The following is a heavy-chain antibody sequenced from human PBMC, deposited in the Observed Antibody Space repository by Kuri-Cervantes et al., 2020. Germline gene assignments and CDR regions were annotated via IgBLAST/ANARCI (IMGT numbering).Heavy chain of an antibody. CDR2: MNPNTGDT. D-gene: IGHD6-13*01. V-gene: IGHV1-8*01. Sequence: ASVKVSCKTSGYTFTSYDINWLRQATGQGLEWMGWMNPNTGDTGYAQKFQGRVTMTWNTSINTAYMGLSRLRSDDTAVYYCARDVQMVASSSWGDAFDIWGQGTMVTVSS. J-gene: IGHJ3*02. CDR1: GYTFTSYD. CDR3: ARDVQMVASSSWGDAFDI.